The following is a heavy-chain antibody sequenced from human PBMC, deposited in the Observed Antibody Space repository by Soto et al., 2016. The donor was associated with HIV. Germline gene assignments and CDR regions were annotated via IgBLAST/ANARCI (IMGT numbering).Heavy chain of an antibody. CDR2: INHSRNA. CDR3: ARGATYFAY. Sequence: QVQLQQWGAGLLKPSETLSLTCAVYGGSFSGYYWSWIRQPPGKGLEWIGEINHSRNANYNPSLKSRVTISVDTSKNQFSLKLSSVTAADTAVYYCARGATYFAYWGQGTLVSASS. J-gene: IGHJ4*02. CDR1: GGSFSGYY. V-gene: IGHV4-34*01.